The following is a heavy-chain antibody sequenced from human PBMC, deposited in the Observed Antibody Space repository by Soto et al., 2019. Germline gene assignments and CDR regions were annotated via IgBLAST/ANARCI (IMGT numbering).Heavy chain of an antibody. CDR1: GYTFTGYY. D-gene: IGHD3-22*01. Sequence: ASVKVSCKASGYTFTGYYMHWVRQAPGQGLEWMGWINPNSGGTNYAQKFQGRVTMTRDTSISTAYMELSRLRSDDTAVYYCARDYYYDSSGYLGWAFDYWGQGTLVTVS. CDR2: INPNSGGT. V-gene: IGHV1-2*02. CDR3: ARDYYYDSSGYLGWAFDY. J-gene: IGHJ4*02.